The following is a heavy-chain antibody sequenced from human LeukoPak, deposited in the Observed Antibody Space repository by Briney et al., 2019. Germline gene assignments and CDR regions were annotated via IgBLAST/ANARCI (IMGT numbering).Heavy chain of an antibody. J-gene: IGHJ4*02. CDR1: GGSISSGGYS. D-gene: IGHD3-22*01. V-gene: IGHV4-30-2*01. CDR3: ARGITMITWDVDYFDY. CDR2: IYHSGST. Sequence: PSQTLSLTCAVSGGSISSGGYSWSWIRQPPGKGLEWIGYIYHSGSTYYNPSLKSRVTISVDRSKNQCSLKLSSVTAADTAVYSCARGITMITWDVDYFDYWGQGTLVTVSS.